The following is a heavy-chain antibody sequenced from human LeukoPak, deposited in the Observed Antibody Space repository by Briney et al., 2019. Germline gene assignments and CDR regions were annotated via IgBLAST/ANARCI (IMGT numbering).Heavy chain of an antibody. V-gene: IGHV1-18*01. Sequence: ASVKVSCKASGYTYTSYGISWVRQAPGQGLEWMGWISAYNGNTNYAQKLQGRVTMTTDTSTSTAYMELRSLRSDDTAVYYCARDRVPAATGLGAFDIWGQGTMVTVSS. D-gene: IGHD2-2*01. CDR3: ARDRVPAATGLGAFDI. CDR1: GYTYTSYG. CDR2: ISAYNGNT. J-gene: IGHJ3*02.